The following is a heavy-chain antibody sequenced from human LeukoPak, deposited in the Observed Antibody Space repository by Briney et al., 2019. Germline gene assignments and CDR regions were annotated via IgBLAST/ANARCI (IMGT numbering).Heavy chain of an antibody. CDR1: GYTFTDYY. Sequence: EASVKVSCKASGYTFTDYYMHWVRQAPGQGFEWMRWINPNDGDTNYAQKFQGRVTMTRDTSISTAHMEVSRLRSDDTAVYYCARVNRYYDILTGYYDDAFDIWGQGTMVTVSS. V-gene: IGHV1-2*02. J-gene: IGHJ3*02. D-gene: IGHD3-9*01. CDR3: ARVNRYYDILTGYYDDAFDI. CDR2: INPNDGDT.